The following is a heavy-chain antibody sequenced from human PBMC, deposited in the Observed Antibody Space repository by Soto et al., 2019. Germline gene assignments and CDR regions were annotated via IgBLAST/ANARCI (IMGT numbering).Heavy chain of an antibody. CDR3: ARVGYNFWSCYHYYGMDV. V-gene: IGHV1-69*06. CDR1: GGTFSSYA. J-gene: IGHJ6*02. Sequence: QVRLVQSGAEVKKPGSSVKVSCEASGGTFSSYAVTWVRQAPGQGLEWMGGIIPIVTTPNYAQKFQGRLTTSADKSTSTSYMELSSLRSEDTGVYYCARVGYNFWSCYHYYGMDVWGQGTTVIVSS. D-gene: IGHD3-3*01. CDR2: IIPIVTTP.